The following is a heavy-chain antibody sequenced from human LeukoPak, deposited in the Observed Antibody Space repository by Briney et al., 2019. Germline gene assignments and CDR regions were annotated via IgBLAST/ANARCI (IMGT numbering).Heavy chain of an antibody. CDR2: INHSGST. CDR3: ARNGYSYGF. V-gene: IGHV4-34*01. Sequence: SETLSLTCTVSGGSISSYYWSWIRQPPGKGLEWIGEINHSGSTNYNPSLKSRVTISVDTSKNQFSLKLSSVTAADTAVYYCARNGYSYGFWGQGTLVTVSS. D-gene: IGHD5-18*01. CDR1: GGSISSYY. J-gene: IGHJ4*02.